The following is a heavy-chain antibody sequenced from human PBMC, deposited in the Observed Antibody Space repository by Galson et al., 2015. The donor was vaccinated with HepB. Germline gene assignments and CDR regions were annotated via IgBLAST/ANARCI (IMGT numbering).Heavy chain of an antibody. V-gene: IGHV3-30*18. D-gene: IGHD2-2*01. CDR2: ISYDGSNK. CDR3: AKDNGPPVVPAAQPAGEDYYYYYGMDV. CDR1: GFTFSSYG. Sequence: SLRLSCAASGFTFSSYGMHWVRQAPGKGLEWVAVISYDGSNKYYADSVKGRFTISRDNSKNTLYLQMNSLRAEDTAVYYCAKDNGPPVVPAAQPAGEDYYYYYGMDVWGQGTTVTVSS. J-gene: IGHJ6*02.